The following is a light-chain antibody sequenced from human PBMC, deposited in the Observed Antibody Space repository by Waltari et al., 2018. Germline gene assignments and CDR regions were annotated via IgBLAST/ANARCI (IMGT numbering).Light chain of an antibody. Sequence: QSALTQPASVSGSPGQSITISCTGTSSDIGFYISPPWYQQHPGKAPKLMIYEVSNRPSGVSDRFSGSKSGNTASLTISGLQAEDEADYYCSSYATSSSLVFGGGTRLTVL. CDR3: SSYATSSSLV. V-gene: IGLV2-14*01. CDR1: SSDIGFYIS. CDR2: EVS. J-gene: IGLJ2*01.